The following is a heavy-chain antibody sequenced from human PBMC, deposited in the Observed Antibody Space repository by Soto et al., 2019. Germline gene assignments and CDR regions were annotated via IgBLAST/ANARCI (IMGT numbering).Heavy chain of an antibody. V-gene: IGHV5-51*01. CDR2: IYPGDSDT. CDR3: ARTYCTNGVCSYYYGMDV. CDR1: GYSFTSYW. D-gene: IGHD2-8*01. J-gene: IGHJ6*02. Sequence: GESLKISCKGSGYSFTSYWIGWVRQMPGKGLEWMGIIYPGDSDTRYSPSFQGQVTISADKSISTAYLQWSSLKASDTAMYYCARTYCTNGVCSYYYGMDVWGQGTTVTVSS.